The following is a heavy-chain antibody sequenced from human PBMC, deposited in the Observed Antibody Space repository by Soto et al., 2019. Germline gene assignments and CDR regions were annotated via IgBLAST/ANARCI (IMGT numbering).Heavy chain of an antibody. CDR3: AKDAVYNDGLWLMDS. V-gene: IGHV3-23*01. D-gene: IGHD2-21*01. J-gene: IGHJ4*02. CDR2: MTGSGATI. Sequence: SLRLSCAASGFTISTFAMTWVRQAPGKGLESVCGMTGSGATIHYADSVKGRFTISKDNSRNVLYLQMDYLRDEDTAVYYCAKDAVYNDGLWLMDSWGQGTLVIVSS. CDR1: GFTISTFA.